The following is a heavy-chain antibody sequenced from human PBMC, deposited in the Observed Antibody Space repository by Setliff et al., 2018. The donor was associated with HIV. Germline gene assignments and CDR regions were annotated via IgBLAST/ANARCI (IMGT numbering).Heavy chain of an antibody. D-gene: IGHD6-19*01. CDR1: GGSVSTTSYS. J-gene: IGHJ4*02. V-gene: IGHV4-34*01. Sequence: PSETLSLTCTVSGGSVSTTSYSWNWIRQPPGKGLEWIGEINHSGSTNYNPSLKSRVTISVDTSKNQFSLRLSSVIAADTAVYYCARGPPGSSIGWYVGYWGQGTLVTVSS. CDR2: INHSGST. CDR3: ARGPPGSSIGWYVGY.